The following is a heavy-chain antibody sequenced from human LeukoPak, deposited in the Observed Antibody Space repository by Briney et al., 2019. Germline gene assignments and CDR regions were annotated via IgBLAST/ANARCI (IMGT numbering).Heavy chain of an antibody. J-gene: IGHJ4*02. CDR3: ARSSSAHYYDSSGYLPSHFVC. CDR1: GGSISSYY. D-gene: IGHD3-22*01. Sequence: PSETLSLTCTVSGGSISSYYWNWIRQPPGEGLEWIGYISYSGSTNHNPSLKSRVTISVDTSKNQFSLKLSSVTAADTAVYYCARSSSAHYYDSSGYLPSHFVCWGQGTMVTVSS. CDR2: ISYSGST. V-gene: IGHV4-59*01.